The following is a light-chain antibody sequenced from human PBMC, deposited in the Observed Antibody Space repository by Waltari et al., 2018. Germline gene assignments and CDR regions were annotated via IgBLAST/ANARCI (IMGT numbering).Light chain of an antibody. Sequence: ESVLPQSPGTLSLSPGERATLSCKTSQNISSSYLTWYQQKPGQAPRLVVYGVSTRATGIPDRFSGSRSGTAFTLTISSLQPDDFATYYCQQSYTSPPTFGQGTNVEIK. CDR2: GVS. V-gene: IGKV3-20*01. CDR1: QNISSSY. CDR3: QQSYTSPPT. J-gene: IGKJ1*01.